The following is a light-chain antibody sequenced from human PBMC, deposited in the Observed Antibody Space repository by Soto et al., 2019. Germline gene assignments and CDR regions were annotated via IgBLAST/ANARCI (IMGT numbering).Light chain of an antibody. J-gene: IGKJ1*01. V-gene: IGKV3-20*01. CDR2: GAS. CDR1: QSVSSSY. CDR3: QQYRT. Sequence: EIVLTQSPGTLSLSPGERATLSCRASQSVSSSYLAWYQQKPGQAPWLLIYGASSRATGIPDRFSGSGSGTDFTLTISRLEPEDFAVYYCQQYRTFGQGTKVDIK.